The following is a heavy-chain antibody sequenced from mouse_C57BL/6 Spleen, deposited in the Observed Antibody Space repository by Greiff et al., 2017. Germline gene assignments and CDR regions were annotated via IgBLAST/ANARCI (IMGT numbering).Heavy chain of an antibody. CDR3: ARKGYDYGGFDY. Sequence: VQLQQPGAELVKPGASVKLSCKASGYTFTSYWMQWVKQRPGQGLEWIGEIDPSDSYTNYNQKFKGKATLTVDTSSSTAYMQLSSLTSEDSAVYYCARKGYDYGGFDYWGQGTTLTVSS. D-gene: IGHD2-4*01. V-gene: IGHV1-50*01. J-gene: IGHJ2*01. CDR2: IDPSDSYT. CDR1: GYTFTSYW.